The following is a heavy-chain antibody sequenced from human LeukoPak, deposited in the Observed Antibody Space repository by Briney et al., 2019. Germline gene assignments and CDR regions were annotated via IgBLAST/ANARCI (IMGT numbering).Heavy chain of an antibody. CDR2: ISGSGGST. Sequence: PVGALRLSCAASGFTFRSYAMSCVRQAPGKGLEWVSAISGSGGSTYYADSVKGRFTISRDNSKNTLYLQMNSLRAEDTAVYYCAKRALLGLWELYYFDYWGQGTLVSVFS. V-gene: IGHV3-23*01. J-gene: IGHJ4*02. CDR1: GFTFRSYA. D-gene: IGHD3-16*01. CDR3: AKRALLGLWELYYFDY.